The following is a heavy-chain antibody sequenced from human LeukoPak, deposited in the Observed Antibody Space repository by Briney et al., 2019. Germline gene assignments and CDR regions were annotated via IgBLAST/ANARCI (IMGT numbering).Heavy chain of an antibody. J-gene: IGHJ5*02. CDR1: GFTFSSYW. V-gene: IGHV3-7*03. CDR2: INHNGNVN. D-gene: IGHD6-13*01. Sequence: GGSLRLSCAASGFTFSSYWMNWARQAPGKGLEWVASINHNGNVNYYVDSVKGRFTISRDNAKNSLYLQMSNLRAEDTAVYYCARDTGIAAAGRPNWFDPWGQGTLVTVSS. CDR3: ARDTGIAAAGRPNWFDP.